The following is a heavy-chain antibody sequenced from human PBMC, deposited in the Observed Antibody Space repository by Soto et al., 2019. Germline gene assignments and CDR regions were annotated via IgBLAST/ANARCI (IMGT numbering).Heavy chain of an antibody. CDR2: ISSSSSTI. V-gene: IGHV3-48*02. J-gene: IGHJ5*02. CDR3: ARVIWSGHLTSDL. CDR1: GFTFSSNS. D-gene: IGHD3-3*01. Sequence: EVQVVESGGGLVQPGGSLRLSCAASGFTFSSNSMNWVRQAPGKGVEWISYISSSSSTIYADSVKGRFTISRDNAKNSLYLQMNSLRDEDTAVYYCARVIWSGHLTSDLWGQGTLVTVSS.